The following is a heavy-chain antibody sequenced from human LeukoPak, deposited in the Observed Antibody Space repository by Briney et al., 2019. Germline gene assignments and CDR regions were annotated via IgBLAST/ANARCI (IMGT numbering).Heavy chain of an antibody. CDR3: AKREAAGMPPDY. J-gene: IGHJ4*02. CDR1: GFTFSSHG. D-gene: IGHD2-2*01. CDR2: ISHDGSDK. V-gene: IGHV3-30*18. Sequence: GGSLRLSCAASGFTFSSHGMHWVRQAPGKGLERVAVISHDGSDKYYADSLKGRFTISRDNSRNTLYLQMNSLRAEDTAVYYCAKREAAGMPPDYWGQGTLVTVSS.